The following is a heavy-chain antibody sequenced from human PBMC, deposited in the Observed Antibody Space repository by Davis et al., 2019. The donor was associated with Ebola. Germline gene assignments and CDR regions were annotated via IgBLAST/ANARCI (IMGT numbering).Heavy chain of an antibody. D-gene: IGHD2-2*02. CDR3: ARDRPAAIRSVNWFDP. J-gene: IGHJ5*02. V-gene: IGHV1-2*02. CDR1: GYTFTGYY. Sequence: ASVQVSCKASGYTFTGYYMHWVRQAPGQGLAWMGWINPNSGGTNYAQKFQGRVTMTRDTSISTAYMELSRLRSDDTAVYYCARDRPAAIRSVNWFDPWGQGTLVTVSS. CDR2: INPNSGGT.